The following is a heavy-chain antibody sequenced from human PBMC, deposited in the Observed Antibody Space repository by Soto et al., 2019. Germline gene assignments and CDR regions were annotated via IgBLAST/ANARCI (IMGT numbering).Heavy chain of an antibody. CDR2: IYSGGST. Sequence: EVQLVESGGGLVQPGGSLRLSCAASGFTVSSNYMSWVRQAPGKGLEWVSVIYSGGSTYYADSVKGRSTISRDNSKNTLYLQMTSLRAEDTAVYYCARERYSYGQSFDYWGQGTLVTVSS. CDR1: GFTVSSNY. CDR3: ARERYSYGQSFDY. V-gene: IGHV3-66*01. J-gene: IGHJ4*02. D-gene: IGHD5-18*01.